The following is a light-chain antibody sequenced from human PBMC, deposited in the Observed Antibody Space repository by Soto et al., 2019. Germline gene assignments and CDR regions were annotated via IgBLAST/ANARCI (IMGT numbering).Light chain of an antibody. CDR3: QQYGGVPYT. CDR1: ESISRDY. V-gene: IGKV3-20*01. CDR2: GAS. Sequence: EIAMTQSPATLSVSPGERATLSCRASESISRDYLAWYQQRLGRAPRLLIYGASSGATGIPDRFSGSGSGTDFTLTISRLEPEDFAIYYCQQYGGVPYTFGQGTKVDIK. J-gene: IGKJ2*01.